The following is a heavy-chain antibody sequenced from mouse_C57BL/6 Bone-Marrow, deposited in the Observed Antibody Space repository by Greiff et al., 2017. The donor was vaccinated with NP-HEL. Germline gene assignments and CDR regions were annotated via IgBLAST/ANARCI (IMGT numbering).Heavy chain of an antibody. CDR2: IYPRSGNT. J-gene: IGHJ3*01. D-gene: IGHD2-12*01. CDR1: GYTFTSYG. Sequence: VKLLESGAELARPGASVKLSCKASGYTFTSYGISWVKQRTGQGLEWIGEIYPRSGNTYYNEKFKGKATLTADKSSSTAYMELRSLTSEDSAVYFCARAGSYRGFAYWGQGTLVTVSA. CDR3: ARAGSYRGFAY. V-gene: IGHV1-81*01.